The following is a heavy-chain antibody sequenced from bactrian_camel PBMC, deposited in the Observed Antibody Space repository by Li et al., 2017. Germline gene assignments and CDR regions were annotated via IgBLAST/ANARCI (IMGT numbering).Heavy chain of an antibody. CDR2: IATGSGNT. CDR1: GYTYNRNC. J-gene: IGHJ6*01. CDR3: AARGPYCYTKLSVRDFTY. V-gene: IGHV3S1*01. D-gene: IGHD2*01. Sequence: QVQLVESGGGSVQAGGSLRLSCAASGYTYNRNCMAWFRQAPGKEREGVARIATGSGNTYYADSVKGRFTISQDNAKNTVYLQVNSLKPEDTAMYYCAARGPYCYTKLSVRDFTYWGQGTQVTVS.